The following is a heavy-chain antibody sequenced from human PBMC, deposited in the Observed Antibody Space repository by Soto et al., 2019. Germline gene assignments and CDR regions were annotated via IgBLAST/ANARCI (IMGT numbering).Heavy chain of an antibody. CDR2: ISAYNGNT. J-gene: IGHJ4*02. CDR1: GGTFTSYG. CDR3: ARAGLTYYYDSSGYWTLDY. Sequence: ASVKVSCKASGGTFTSYGISWVRQAPGQGLEWMGWISAYNGNTNYAQKLQGRVTMTTDTSTSTAYMELRSLRSDDTAVYYCARAGLTYYYDSSGYWTLDYWGQGTLVTVSS. D-gene: IGHD3-22*01. V-gene: IGHV1-18*01.